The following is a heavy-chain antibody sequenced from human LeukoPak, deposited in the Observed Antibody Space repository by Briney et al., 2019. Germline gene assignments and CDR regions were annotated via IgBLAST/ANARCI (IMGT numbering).Heavy chain of an antibody. CDR2: ITSSGDAT. CDR1: GFNFTGSE. D-gene: IGHD3-10*01. CDR3: ARDQRWFGELDF. V-gene: IGHV3-48*03. Sequence: PGGSLRLSCAASGFNFTGSEMSWVRQAPGKGLEWVSYITSSGDATYYADSVKGRFTISRDNARNSLFLQMNSLGAEDTAVYYCARDQRWFGELDFWGQGTLVTVSS. J-gene: IGHJ4*02.